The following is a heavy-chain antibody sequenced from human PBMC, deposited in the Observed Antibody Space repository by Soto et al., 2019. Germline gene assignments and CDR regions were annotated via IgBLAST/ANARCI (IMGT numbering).Heavy chain of an antibody. CDR1: GFTFXSYS. CDR2: ISSSSSTI. D-gene: IGHD6-19*01. V-gene: IGHV3-48*01. CDR3: AKGGRQWLVTSDFNY. Sequence: PGGSLRLSCGASGFTFXSYSMNWVRQAPGKGLEWVSYISSSSSTIYYADSVKGRFTISRDSSKNTVSLEMTSLRAEDTAVYYCAKGGRQWLVTSDFNYWGQGALVTVSS. J-gene: IGHJ4*02.